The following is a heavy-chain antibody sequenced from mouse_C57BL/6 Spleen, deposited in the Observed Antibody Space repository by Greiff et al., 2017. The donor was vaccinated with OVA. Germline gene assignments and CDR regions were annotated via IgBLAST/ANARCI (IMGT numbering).Heavy chain of an antibody. J-gene: IGHJ4*01. CDR3: ARWGRFAMDY. V-gene: IGHV1-50*01. CDR1: GYTFTSYW. Sequence: QVQLQQPGAELVKPGASVKLSCKASGYTFTSYWMQWVKQRPGQGLEWIGEIDPSDSYTNYNQKFKGKATLTVDTSSSTAYMQLSSLTSEDSAVYYCARWGRFAMDYSGQGTSVTVSS. CDR2: IDPSDSYT.